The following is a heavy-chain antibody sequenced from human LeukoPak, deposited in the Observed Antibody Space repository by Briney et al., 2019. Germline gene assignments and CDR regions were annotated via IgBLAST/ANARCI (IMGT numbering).Heavy chain of an antibody. CDR2: INHNGST. J-gene: IGHJ5*02. Sequence: SETLSLTCAVYGGSFSGYYWSWIRQPPGKGLEWIGEINHNGSTNYNPSLKSRVTISVDTSKNQFSLKPSSVTAADTAVYYCARRVNCGGDCSGFDPWGQGTLVTVSS. V-gene: IGHV4-34*01. D-gene: IGHD2-21*02. CDR1: GGSFSGYY. CDR3: ARRVNCGGDCSGFDP.